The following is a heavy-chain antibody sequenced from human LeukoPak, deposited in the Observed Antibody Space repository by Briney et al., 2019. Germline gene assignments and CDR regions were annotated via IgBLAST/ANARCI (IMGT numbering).Heavy chain of an antibody. CDR3: AGDPWGYYDILTGHTSFGYFQH. Sequence: SETLSLTCAVYGGSFSGYYWSWIRQPPGKGLEWIGEINHSGSTNYNPSLKSRVTISVGTSKNQFSLKLSSVTAADTAVYYCAGDPWGYYDILTGHTSFGYFQHWGQGTLVTVSS. CDR1: GGSFSGYY. V-gene: IGHV4-34*01. CDR2: INHSGST. D-gene: IGHD3-9*01. J-gene: IGHJ1*01.